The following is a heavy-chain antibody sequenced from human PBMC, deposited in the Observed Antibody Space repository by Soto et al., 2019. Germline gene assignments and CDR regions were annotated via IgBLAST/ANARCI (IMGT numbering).Heavy chain of an antibody. CDR2: ISAYNGNT. V-gene: IGHV1-18*01. CDR3: ARVVATVAGPYGMNV. Sequence: QVQLVQSGAEVKKPGASVKVSCRASGYTFTSYVISWVRQAPAQGLEWMGWISAYNGNTNFAQKLQGRVTMTTDPSTSTAYVELRSLRSDDTAVYYCARVVATVAGPYGMNVWGQGTTVTVSS. CDR1: GYTFTSYV. J-gene: IGHJ6*02. D-gene: IGHD6-19*01.